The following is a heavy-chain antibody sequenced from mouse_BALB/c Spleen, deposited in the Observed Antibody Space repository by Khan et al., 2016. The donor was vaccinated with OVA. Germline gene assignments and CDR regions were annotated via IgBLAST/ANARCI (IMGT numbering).Heavy chain of an antibody. CDR3: ASHLTGSFAY. Sequence: EVELVESGGDLVKPGGSLKLSCAASGFTFSNYGMSWVRQTPDKRLEWVATISSASTYTFYPDSVKGRLTISRDNAKNTLYLQMSSLKSEDTAMYYCASHLTGSFAYWGQGTLGTVSA. CDR1: GFTFSNYG. V-gene: IGHV5-6*01. J-gene: IGHJ3*01. D-gene: IGHD4-1*01. CDR2: ISSASTYT.